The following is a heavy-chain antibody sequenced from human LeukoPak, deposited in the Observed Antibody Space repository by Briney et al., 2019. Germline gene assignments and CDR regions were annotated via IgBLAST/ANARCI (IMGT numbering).Heavy chain of an antibody. D-gene: IGHD2/OR15-2a*01. CDR1: GGPISSSSYY. CDR2: IYYSGST. Sequence: SETLSLTCTVSGGPISSSSYYWGWIRQPPGQGLEWIGSIYYSGSTYYNPSLKSRVTISVDTSKNQFSLKLSSVTAADTAVYYCARIGNNFGPHNWFDPWGQGTLVTVSS. J-gene: IGHJ5*02. V-gene: IGHV4-39*01. CDR3: ARIGNNFGPHNWFDP.